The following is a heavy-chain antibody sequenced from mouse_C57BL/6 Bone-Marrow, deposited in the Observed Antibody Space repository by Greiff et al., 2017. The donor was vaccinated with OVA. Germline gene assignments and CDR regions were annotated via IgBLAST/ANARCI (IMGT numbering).Heavy chain of an antibody. CDR1: GYAFSSSW. J-gene: IGHJ2*01. CDR3: ARYGQLRYFDY. V-gene: IGHV1-82*01. D-gene: IGHD3-2*02. Sequence: QVQLQQSGPELVKPGASVKISCKASGYAFSSSWMNWVKQRPGKGLEWIGRIYPGDGDTNYNGKFKGKATLTADKSSSTAYMQLSSLTSEDSAVYFCARYGQLRYFDYWGQGTTLTVSS. CDR2: IYPGDGDT.